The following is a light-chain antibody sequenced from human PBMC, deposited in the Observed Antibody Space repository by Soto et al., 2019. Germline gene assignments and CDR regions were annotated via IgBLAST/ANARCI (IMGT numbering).Light chain of an antibody. CDR2: GDN. V-gene: IGLV1-40*01. CDR3: KSYAGSNTYV. CDR1: SSNIGRGYD. Sequence: QSVLTQPPSVSGAPGQRVTISCTGSSSNIGRGYDVHWYQQVPGSAPRLLLSGDNTRPSGVPDRFSGSRSGTSASLAITGLQAEDEADYFCKSYAGSNTYVFGSGTKLTVL. J-gene: IGLJ1*01.